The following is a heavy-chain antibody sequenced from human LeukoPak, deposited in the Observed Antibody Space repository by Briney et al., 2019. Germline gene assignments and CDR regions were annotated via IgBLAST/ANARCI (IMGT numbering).Heavy chain of an antibody. V-gene: IGHV4-30-4*01. D-gene: IGHD5-18*01. J-gene: IGHJ4*02. CDR1: GGSISSGDCY. CDR2: IYYSGST. CDR3: ARVGRGYSYGRHRFTFDY. Sequence: SETLSLTCTVSGGSISSGDCYWSWIRQPPGKGLECLGYIYYSGSTYYNPSLKSRVSISVDTSKNQFSLKLSSVTAADAAVYYCARVGRGYSYGRHRFTFDYWGQGTLVTVSS.